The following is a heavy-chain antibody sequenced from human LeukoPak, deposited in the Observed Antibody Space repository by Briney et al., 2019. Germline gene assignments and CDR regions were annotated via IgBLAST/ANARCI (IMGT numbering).Heavy chain of an antibody. Sequence: GGSLRLSCAASGFTFSSYWMHWVRQAPGKGLVWVSRINTDGSSTSYADSVKGRFTISRDNAKNTLYLQMNSLRAEDTAVYYCARAFMVRGVFDYWGQGTLVTVSS. J-gene: IGHJ4*02. V-gene: IGHV3-74*01. CDR1: GFTFSSYW. CDR3: ARAFMVRGVFDY. CDR2: INTDGSST. D-gene: IGHD3-10*01.